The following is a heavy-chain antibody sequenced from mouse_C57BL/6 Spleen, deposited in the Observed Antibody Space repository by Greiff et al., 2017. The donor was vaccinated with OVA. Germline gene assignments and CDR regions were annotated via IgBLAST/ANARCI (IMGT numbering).Heavy chain of an antibody. V-gene: IGHV1-42*01. Sequence: VQLKQSGPELVKPGASVKISCKASGYSFTGYYMNWVKQSPEKSLEWIGEINPSTGGTTYNQKFKAKATLTVDKSSSTAYMQLKSLTSEDSAVYYCARYDYDAWFAYWGQGTLVTVSA. CDR3: ARYDYDAWFAY. D-gene: IGHD2-4*01. J-gene: IGHJ3*01. CDR1: GYSFTGYY. CDR2: INPSTGGT.